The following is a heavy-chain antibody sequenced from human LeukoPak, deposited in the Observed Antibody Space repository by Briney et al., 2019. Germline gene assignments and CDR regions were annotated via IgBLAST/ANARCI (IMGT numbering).Heavy chain of an antibody. J-gene: IGHJ4*02. Sequence: ASVKVSCKASGGTFSSYAISWVRQAPGQGLEWMGRIIPILGIANYAQKFQGRVTITADKSTSTAYMELSSLRSEDTAVYYCARIPYYYDSSGYVDYWGQGTLVTVSS. D-gene: IGHD3-22*01. CDR1: GGTFSSYA. V-gene: IGHV1-69*04. CDR2: IIPILGIA. CDR3: ARIPYYYDSSGYVDY.